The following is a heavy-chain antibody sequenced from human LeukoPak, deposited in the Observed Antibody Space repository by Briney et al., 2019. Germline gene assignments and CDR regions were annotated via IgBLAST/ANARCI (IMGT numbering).Heavy chain of an antibody. J-gene: IGHJ4*02. CDR3: ARLYYYDSSGYQLQKYYFDY. D-gene: IGHD3-22*01. V-gene: IGHV4-39*07. CDR2: IYYSGST. CDR1: GGSISSSSYY. Sequence: SETLSLTCTVSGGSISSSSYYWGWIRQPPGKGLEWIGSIYYSGSTYYNPSLKSRVTISVDTSKNQFSLKLSSVTAADTAVYYCARLYYYDSSGYQLQKYYFDYWGQGTLVTVSS.